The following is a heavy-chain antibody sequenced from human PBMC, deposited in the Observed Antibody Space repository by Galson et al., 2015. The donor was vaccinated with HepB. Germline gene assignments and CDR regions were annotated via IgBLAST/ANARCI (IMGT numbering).Heavy chain of an antibody. Sequence: SLRLSCAASGFTFNNYAMHWVRQAPGKGLEWVAVISDDGSNKYYADSVKGRFTISRDNSKNTLYLQMNSLRAEDTAVYYCARDRGWGNFDYWGQGTLVTVSS. V-gene: IGHV3-30-3*01. CDR1: GFTFNNYA. CDR2: ISDDGSNK. CDR3: ARDRGWGNFDY. J-gene: IGHJ4*02. D-gene: IGHD3-10*01.